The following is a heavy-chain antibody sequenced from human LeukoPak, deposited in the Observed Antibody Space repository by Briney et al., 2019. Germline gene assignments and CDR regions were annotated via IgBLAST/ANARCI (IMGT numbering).Heavy chain of an antibody. CDR3: ARVFYSSGWYGNFDY. Sequence: PGRSLRLSCAACGFTFSSYAMLWVRQAPGKGLEWVAVISYDGSNKYYADSVKGRFTISRDNSKNTLYLQMNSLRAEDTAVYYCARVFYSSGWYGNFDYWGQGTLVTVSS. V-gene: IGHV3-30*04. J-gene: IGHJ4*02. CDR1: GFTFSSYA. D-gene: IGHD6-19*01. CDR2: ISYDGSNK.